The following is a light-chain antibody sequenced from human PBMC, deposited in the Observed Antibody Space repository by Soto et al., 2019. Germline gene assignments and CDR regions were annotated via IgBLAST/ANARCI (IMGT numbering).Light chain of an antibody. CDR1: QNLLYISNNKNY. J-gene: IGKJ5*01. V-gene: IGKV4-1*01. CDR2: WAS. Sequence: DIVMTQSPDSLAVSLGERATINCKSRQNLLYISNNKNYLAWYQQKPGQPPKLLIYWASTRESGVPDRFSGSGSGTDFTLPLRSVQAEDVAVYYCQQYYSTLTFGQRTRLEIK. CDR3: QQYYSTLT.